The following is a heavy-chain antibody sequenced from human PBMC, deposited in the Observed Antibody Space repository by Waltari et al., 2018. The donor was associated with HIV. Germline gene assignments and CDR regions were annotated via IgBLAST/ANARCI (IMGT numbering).Heavy chain of an antibody. Sequence: QAQLVHSGDELKHPGTSLRVSCTASVNNSNTLDVNWVRQAAGQGLEWMGWLNPNSGRTGYARKFQGRVTMTMNTYTKTAYMDLRDLRFEDTAVYYCTTSRPGAMFGDLWGQGSLITVS. CDR2: LNPNSGRT. J-gene: IGHJ4*02. CDR1: VNNSNTLD. D-gene: IGHD3-3*01. V-gene: IGHV1-8*01. CDR3: TTSRPGAMFGDL.